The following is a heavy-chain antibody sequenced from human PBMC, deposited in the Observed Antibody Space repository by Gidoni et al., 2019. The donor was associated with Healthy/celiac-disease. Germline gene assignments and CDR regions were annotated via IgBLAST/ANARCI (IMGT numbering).Heavy chain of an antibody. CDR2: IKSKTDGGTT. CDR3: TTDWGTYYYDSSPEGY. D-gene: IGHD3-22*01. J-gene: IGHJ4*02. CDR1: GFTFSNAW. V-gene: IGHV3-15*01. Sequence: EVQLVESGGGLVKPGGSLRLSCAASGFTFSNAWMSWVRQAPGKGLEWVGRIKSKTDGGTTDYAAPVKGRFTISRDDSKNTLYLQMNSLKTEDTAVYYCTTDWGTYYYDSSPEGYWGQGTLVTVSS.